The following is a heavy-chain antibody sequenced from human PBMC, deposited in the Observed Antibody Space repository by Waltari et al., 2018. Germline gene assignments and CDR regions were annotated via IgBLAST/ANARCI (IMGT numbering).Heavy chain of an antibody. V-gene: IGHV4-39*01. D-gene: IGHD3-10*01. J-gene: IGHJ5*01. CDR3: ARAFGSGSYAWFDS. Sequence: QLQLQESGPGLVKPSETLSLTCSVSGDSVTSGSYYWGWIRQPPRKGLEWIGIMYYRGGSDSNPSLKSRVTMSGDTSKNQCSLKLSSVAAADTAVYYCARAFGSGSYAWFDSWGQGTLVTVSS. CDR2: MYYRGGS. CDR1: GDSVTSGSYY.